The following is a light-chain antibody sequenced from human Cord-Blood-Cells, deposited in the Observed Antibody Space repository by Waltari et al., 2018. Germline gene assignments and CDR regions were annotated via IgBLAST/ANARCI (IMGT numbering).Light chain of an antibody. J-gene: IGLJ2*01. CDR1: SSHLGGYNY. CDR2: DVS. Sequence: QSALTQPASVSGSPGQSITISCTGTSSHLGGYNYVSWYQPHPGKAPKLMIYDVSNRPSGVSNRFSGSKSGNTASLTISGLQAEDEADYYCSSYTSSSTLGVFGGGTKLTVL. V-gene: IGLV2-14*01. CDR3: SSYTSSSTLGV.